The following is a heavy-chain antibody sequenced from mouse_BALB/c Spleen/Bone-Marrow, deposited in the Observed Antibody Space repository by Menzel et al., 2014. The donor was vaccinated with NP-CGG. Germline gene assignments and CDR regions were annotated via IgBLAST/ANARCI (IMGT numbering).Heavy chain of an antibody. CDR1: GFSLTSYG. CDR3: ARDNGYYVDYAMDY. Sequence: VQVVESGPGLVAPSQSLSITCTVSGFSLTSYGVHWVRQPPGKGLEWLGVIWAGGSTNYNSALMSRLSISKDNSKSQVFLKMNRLQTDDTAMYYCARDNGYYVDYAMDYWGQGTSVTVSS. J-gene: IGHJ4*01. V-gene: IGHV2-9*02. D-gene: IGHD2-3*01. CDR2: IWAGGST.